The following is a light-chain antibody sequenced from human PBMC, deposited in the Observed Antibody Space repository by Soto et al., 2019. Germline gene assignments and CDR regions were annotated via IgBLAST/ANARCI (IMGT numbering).Light chain of an antibody. CDR1: SSDVGGYNY. Sequence: QSALTQPASVSGSPGQSITISCTGTSSDVGGYNYVSWYQQHPGKAPQLMIYAVSNRPSGVSNRFSGSKSGSTASLTISGLQAEDEADYSCTAYTSSNTYVSGTGTKVTVL. J-gene: IGLJ1*01. CDR2: AVS. CDR3: TAYTSSNTYV. V-gene: IGLV2-14*01.